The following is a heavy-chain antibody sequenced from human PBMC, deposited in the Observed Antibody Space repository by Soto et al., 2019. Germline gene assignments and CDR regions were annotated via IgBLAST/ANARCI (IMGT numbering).Heavy chain of an antibody. CDR2: INPMSGGNT. J-gene: IGHJ4*02. Sequence: QVQLMQSGSEVKKPGASVKVSCRASGYTLTTNYMHWVRQAPGQGPEWVAMINPMSGGNTNYAQKFKGRVPVTRVTSTTVYFELNNLSSDDTAVYYCARGEVPSSGWLFDFWGQGTLVTVSS. CDR1: GYTLTTNY. D-gene: IGHD6-19*01. CDR3: ARGEVPSSGWLFDF. V-gene: IGHV1-46*03.